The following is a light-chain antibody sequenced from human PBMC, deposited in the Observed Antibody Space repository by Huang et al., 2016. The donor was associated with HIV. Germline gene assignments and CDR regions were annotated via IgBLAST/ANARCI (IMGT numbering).Light chain of an antibody. CDR2: GAS. J-gene: IGKJ1*01. CDR1: QRVSSN. V-gene: IGKV3-15*01. Sequence: EIVLTQSPATLSVSPGERATLSCRASQRVSSNLAGYQQKPGQAPRLVIYGASTRAAGIPARFSGSGSGTEFTLTISSLQSEDFAFYYCQQYNNWPPGTFGQGTKVEIK. CDR3: QQYNNWPPGT.